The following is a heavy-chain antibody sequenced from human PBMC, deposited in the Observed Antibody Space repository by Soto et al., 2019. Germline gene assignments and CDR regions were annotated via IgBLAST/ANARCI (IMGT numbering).Heavy chain of an antibody. J-gene: IGHJ6*02. D-gene: IGHD4-4*01. CDR2: IIPIFGTA. Sequence: ACRGRLESYSIWWVRQSTGQGLEWMGGIIPIFGTANYAQKFQGRVTITADKSTSTAYMELSSLRSEDTAVYYCAGVEVDYSNYVVDYYYYGMDVWGQGTTVTVSS. V-gene: IGHV1-69*06. CDR3: AGVEVDYSNYVVDYYYYGMDV. CDR1: RGRLESYS.